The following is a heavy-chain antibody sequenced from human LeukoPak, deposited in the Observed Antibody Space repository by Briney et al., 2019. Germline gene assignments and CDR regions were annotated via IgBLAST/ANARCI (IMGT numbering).Heavy chain of an antibody. CDR2: ISGSGGST. CDR3: AKDLRHDSSGWYGWFDP. J-gene: IGHJ5*02. Sequence: PGGSLRLSCAASGFTFSSYAMSWVRQAPGKGLEWVSAISGSGGSTYYADSVKGRFTISRDNSKNTLYLQMNNLRAEDTAVYYCAKDLRHDSSGWYGWFDPWGQGTLVTVSS. D-gene: IGHD6-19*01. CDR1: GFTFSSYA. V-gene: IGHV3-23*01.